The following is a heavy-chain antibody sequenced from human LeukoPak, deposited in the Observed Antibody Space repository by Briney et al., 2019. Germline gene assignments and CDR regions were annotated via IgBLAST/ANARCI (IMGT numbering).Heavy chain of an antibody. CDR1: GGSISRYY. CDR2: IYYSGST. D-gene: IGHD3-9*01. J-gene: IGHJ4*02. V-gene: IGHV4-59*08. CDR3: ARHRYVDWLSPFDY. Sequence: SETLSLTCTVSGGSISRYYWSWIRQPPGKGLEGIGNIYYSGSTNYNPSLKSRVTISVDASKNQFSLKLSSVSAADTAMYYCARHRYVDWLSPFDYWGQGTLVTVSS.